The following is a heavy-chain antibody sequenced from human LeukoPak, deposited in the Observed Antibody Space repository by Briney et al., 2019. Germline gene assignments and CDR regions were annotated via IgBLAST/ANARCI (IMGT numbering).Heavy chain of an antibody. CDR3: VRETHNFDH. CDR2: TYYRSKWYN. J-gene: IGHJ4*02. Sequence: SQTLSLTCPISGDSVSSISSAWNWIRQSPSRGLEWLGRTYYRSKWYNDYAVSVKSRIIINPGTSKNHFSLQLNSVTPEDTAVYYCVRETHNFDHWGQGTLVTVSS. CDR1: GDSVSSISSA. V-gene: IGHV6-1*01.